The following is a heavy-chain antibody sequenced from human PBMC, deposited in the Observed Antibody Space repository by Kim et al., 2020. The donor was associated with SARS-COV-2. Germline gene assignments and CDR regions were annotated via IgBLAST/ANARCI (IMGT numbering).Heavy chain of an antibody. D-gene: IGHD4-17*01. V-gene: IGHV3-7*01. Sequence: VDSEKGRFTISRDNAKNSLYLQMNRLRAEDTAVYYCVRGTYGDYYYGMDVWGQGTTVTFSS. J-gene: IGHJ6*02. CDR3: VRGTYGDYYYGMDV.